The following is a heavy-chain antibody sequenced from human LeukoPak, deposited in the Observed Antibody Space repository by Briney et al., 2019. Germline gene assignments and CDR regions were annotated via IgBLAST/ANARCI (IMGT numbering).Heavy chain of an antibody. CDR2: IWYDGSNK. J-gene: IGHJ4*02. CDR1: GFTFSNYG. CDR3: ARDISGYYYFDY. Sequence: GRSLRLSCAASGFTFSNYGMHWVRQAPGKGLEWVAVIWYDGSNKYYADSVKGRFIISRDNSKNTLCLQMNSLRAEDTAVYYCARDISGYYYFDYWGQGTLVTVSS. D-gene: IGHD3-22*01. V-gene: IGHV3-33*01.